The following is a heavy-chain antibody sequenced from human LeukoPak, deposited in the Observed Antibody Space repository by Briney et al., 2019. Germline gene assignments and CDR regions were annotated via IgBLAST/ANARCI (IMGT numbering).Heavy chain of an antibody. D-gene: IGHD6-6*01. CDR3: ARDRSSVGMEEDYYYMDV. V-gene: IGHV3-21*01. J-gene: IGHJ6*03. CDR2: ISSSSSYR. Sequence: GGSLRLSCAASGFTFSTYSMNWVRQAPGKGLEWASSISSSSSYRYYADSVKGRFTISRDNAKNSLYLQMNSLRAEDTAVYYCARDRSSVGMEEDYYYMDVWGKGTTVTVSS. CDR1: GFTFSTYS.